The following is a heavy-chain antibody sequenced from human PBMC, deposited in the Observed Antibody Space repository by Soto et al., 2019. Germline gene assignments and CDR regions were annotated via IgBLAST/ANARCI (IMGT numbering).Heavy chain of an antibody. CDR3: ARETSFYGSGSYGF. CDR2: ISSSSSTI. J-gene: IGHJ4*02. D-gene: IGHD3-10*01. CDR1: GFTFSSYS. Sequence: EVQLVESGGGLVQPGGSLRLSCAASGFTFSSYSMNWVRQAPGKGLEWVSYISSSSSTIYYADSVKGRFTISRDNAKNSLYLQMTRLRAEHTAVYYCARETSFYGSGSYGFWGQGTLVTVSS. V-gene: IGHV3-48*01.